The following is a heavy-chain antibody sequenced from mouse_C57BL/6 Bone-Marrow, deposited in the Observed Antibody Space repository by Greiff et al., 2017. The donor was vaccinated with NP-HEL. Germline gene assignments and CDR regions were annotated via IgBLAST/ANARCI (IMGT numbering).Heavy chain of an antibody. D-gene: IGHD1-1*01. V-gene: IGHV1-81*01. CDR2: IYPRSGNT. J-gene: IGHJ3*01. CDR1: GYTFTSYG. CDR3: ARGISYGFAY. Sequence: VQLQQSGAELARPGASVTLSCKASGYTFTSYGISWVKQRTGQGLEWIGEIYPRSGNTYYNEKFKGKATLTADKSSSTAYMELRSLTSEDSAVYFCARGISYGFAYWGQGTLVTVSA.